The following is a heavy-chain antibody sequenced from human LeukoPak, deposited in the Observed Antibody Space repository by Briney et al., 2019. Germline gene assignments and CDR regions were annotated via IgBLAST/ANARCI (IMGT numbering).Heavy chain of an antibody. CDR2: ISGSGSYT. V-gene: IGHV3-23*01. Sequence: GGSLRLSCAASGFTVSDYSMSWVRQAPGKGLEWVSAISGSGSYTDYADSVKGRFTISKDNSKNTLYMRMSSLRAEDTAVYYCAKDDYWGQGTLVTVSS. J-gene: IGHJ4*02. CDR1: GFTVSDYS. CDR3: AKDDY.